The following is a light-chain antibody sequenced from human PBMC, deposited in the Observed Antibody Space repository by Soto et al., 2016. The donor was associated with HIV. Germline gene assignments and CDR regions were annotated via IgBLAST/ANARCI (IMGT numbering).Light chain of an antibody. CDR3: QVWDSRSDGL. CDR1: NIGSQD. V-gene: IGLV3-21*03. J-gene: IGLJ2*01. Sequence: SYELTQPPSLSVAPRKAATITCGGKNIGSQDIHWYQQKPGQAPVLVVYDDRARPSGIPDRFSGSHSGDTATLTISRVEVGDEADYYCQVWDSRSDGLFGGGTRLTVL. CDR2: DDR.